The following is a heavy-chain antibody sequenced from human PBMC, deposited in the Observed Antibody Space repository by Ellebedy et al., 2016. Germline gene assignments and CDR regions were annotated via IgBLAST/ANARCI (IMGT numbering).Heavy chain of an antibody. J-gene: IGHJ4*02. CDR1: GGSISSGNW. CDR2: IYHSGTT. D-gene: IGHD3-10*01. V-gene: IGHV4-4*02. CDR3: ASNVGAGSYFDY. Sequence: SETLSLTCAVSGGSISSGNWWSWVRQPPGKGLEWIGEIYHSGTTNYNPSLKSRVTISVDKSKNQFSLKVTSVTAADTAVYYCASNVGAGSYFDYWGQGILVTVSS.